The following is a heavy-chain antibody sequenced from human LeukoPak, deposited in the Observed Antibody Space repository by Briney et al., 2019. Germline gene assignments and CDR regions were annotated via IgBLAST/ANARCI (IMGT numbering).Heavy chain of an antibody. D-gene: IGHD4-23*01. CDR3: ARLNYGGTSDSRGKYYYGMDV. CDR1: GGSISSYY. J-gene: IGHJ6*02. V-gene: IGHV4-59*08. Sequence: SETLSLTCTVSGGSISSYYWSWIRQPPGKGLEWIGYIYYSGSTNYNPSLTSRVTISVDTSKNQFSLKLSSVTAADTAVYYCARLNYGGTSDSRGKYYYGMDVWGQGTTVTVSS. CDR2: IYYSGST.